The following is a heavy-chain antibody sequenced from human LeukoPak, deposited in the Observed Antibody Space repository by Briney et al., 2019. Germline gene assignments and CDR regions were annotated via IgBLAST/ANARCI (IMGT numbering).Heavy chain of an antibody. V-gene: IGHV3-7*04. J-gene: IGHJ4*02. CDR2: IRQDGSEK. D-gene: IGHD6-19*01. CDR3: ARDHARAVAGNDY. CDR1: GFTLSSYW. Sequence: GGSLRLSCASSGFTLSSYWMSWVRQAPGKGREWVANIRQDGSEKYYVDSVKGRFTISRDNAKNSLYLQMNSLRAEDTAVYYCARDHARAVAGNDYWGLGTLVTVSS.